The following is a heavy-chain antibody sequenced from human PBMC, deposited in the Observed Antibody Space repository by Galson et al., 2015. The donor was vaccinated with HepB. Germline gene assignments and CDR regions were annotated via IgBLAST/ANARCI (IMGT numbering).Heavy chain of an antibody. V-gene: IGHV3-23*01. D-gene: IGHD6-19*01. J-gene: IGHJ6*02. CDR3: AKGRVSGWDPYYYYTMDV. Sequence: SLRLSCAASGFTFSSYAMSWVRQAPGKGLEWVSAISGSGGSTYYADSVKGRFTISRDNSKNTLYLQMSSLRAEDTAVYYCAKGRVSGWDPYYYYTMDVWGQGTTVTVSS. CDR2: ISGSGGST. CDR1: GFTFSSYA.